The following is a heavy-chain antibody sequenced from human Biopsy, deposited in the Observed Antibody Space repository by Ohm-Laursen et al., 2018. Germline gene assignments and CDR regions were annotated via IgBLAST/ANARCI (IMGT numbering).Heavy chain of an antibody. J-gene: IGHJ3*02. D-gene: IGHD6-19*01. V-gene: IGHV4-59*08. CDR3: AKHGSGWTGDDAFHI. CDR2: ISYSRDT. Sequence: SDTLSLTCTVSGGSISGSSWSWIRQAPGKGLEWIGYISYSRDTNHNPSLKSRITISVDTSKNQFSLKLTSVTAADTAVYYCAKHGSGWTGDDAFHIWGQGTMVTVSS. CDR1: GGSISGSS.